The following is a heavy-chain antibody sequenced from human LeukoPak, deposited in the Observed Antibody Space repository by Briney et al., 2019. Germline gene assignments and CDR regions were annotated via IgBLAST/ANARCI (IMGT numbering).Heavy chain of an antibody. V-gene: IGHV3-48*01. CDR2: ISVSTTMI. CDR3: AKDARQQINWFDS. D-gene: IGHD6-13*01. J-gene: IGHJ5*01. CDR1: GFTFSSYS. Sequence: GSLRLSCAASGFTFSSYSMNWVRQAPGKGLEWVSYISVSTTMIYYADSVKGRFTISRDNSKNTLYLQMHGLTTEDTSIYYCAKDARQQINWFDSWGQGTLVTVSS.